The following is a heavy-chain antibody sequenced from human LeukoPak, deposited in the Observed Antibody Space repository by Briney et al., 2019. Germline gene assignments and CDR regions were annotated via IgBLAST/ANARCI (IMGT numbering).Heavy chain of an antibody. CDR1: GFTFSTYA. D-gene: IGHD4-23*01. CDR2: TSGTGGST. Sequence: GGSLRLSCAASGFTFSTYAMSWVRQVPGKGLEWVSATSGTGGSTYYADSVKGRFTISRDNSKNTLYLQMNSLRAEDTAVYYCAKDRVTVLTRGSFDYWGQGTLVTVSS. V-gene: IGHV3-23*01. CDR3: AKDRVTVLTRGSFDY. J-gene: IGHJ4*02.